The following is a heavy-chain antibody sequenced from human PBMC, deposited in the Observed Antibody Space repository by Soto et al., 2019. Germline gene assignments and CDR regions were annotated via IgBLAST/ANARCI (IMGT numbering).Heavy chain of an antibody. Sequence: PVGSLRLSCAASGFTFSSYGMHWVRQAPGKGLEWVAVISYDGSNKYYADSVKGRFTISRDNSKNTLYLQMNSLRAEDTAVYYCAKDHVPAANRSYYYYYGMDVWGQGTTVTVSS. D-gene: IGHD2-2*01. J-gene: IGHJ6*02. CDR2: ISYDGSNK. V-gene: IGHV3-30*18. CDR3: AKDHVPAANRSYYYYYGMDV. CDR1: GFTFSSYG.